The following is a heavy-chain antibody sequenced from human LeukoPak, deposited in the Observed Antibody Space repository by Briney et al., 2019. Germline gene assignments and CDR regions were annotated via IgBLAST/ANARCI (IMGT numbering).Heavy chain of an antibody. V-gene: IGHV3-48*03. CDR1: GFTFGDYA. Sequence: GGSLRLSCTASGFTFGDYAMTWVRQAPGKGLEWIAYITRTGDRIQYADSVKGRFTISRDNAKNSLFLQMNSLRAEDTAVYYCARDTKDYWGQGTLVTVSS. D-gene: IGHD2-8*01. CDR2: ITRTGDRI. CDR3: ARDTKDY. J-gene: IGHJ4*02.